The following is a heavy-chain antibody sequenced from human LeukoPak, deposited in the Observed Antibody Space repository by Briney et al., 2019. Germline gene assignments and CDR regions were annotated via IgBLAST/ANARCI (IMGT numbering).Heavy chain of an antibody. CDR1: GFTFSSYA. Sequence: SGGSLRLSCAASGFTFSSYAMSWVRQAPGKGLEWVSIISGSGDTTYYADSVKGRFTISRDNSKNTLYLQMNSLRVDDTAVYYCAKEIDYDSSGYYSNFDYWGQGTLVTVSS. V-gene: IGHV3-23*01. D-gene: IGHD3-22*01. CDR2: ISGSGDTT. J-gene: IGHJ4*02. CDR3: AKEIDYDSSGYYSNFDY.